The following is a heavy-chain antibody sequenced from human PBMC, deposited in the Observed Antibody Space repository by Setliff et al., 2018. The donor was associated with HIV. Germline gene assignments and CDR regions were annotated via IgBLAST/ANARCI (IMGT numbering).Heavy chain of an antibody. Sequence: KTSETLSLTCTVSGGSIRATSYYWGWIRQPPGKGLEWIGSIYYSGSTKYNPSIKSRVTISLDMSKNQFSLKLNSVTAADTATYYCARDRGGYSGYVDIWGQGTMVTVSS. CDR1: GGSIRATSYY. CDR2: IYYSGST. CDR3: ARDRGGYSGYVDI. J-gene: IGHJ3*02. D-gene: IGHD5-12*01. V-gene: IGHV4-39*02.